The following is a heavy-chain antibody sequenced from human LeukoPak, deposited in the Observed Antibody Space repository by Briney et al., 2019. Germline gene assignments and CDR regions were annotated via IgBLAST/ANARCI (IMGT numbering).Heavy chain of an antibody. D-gene: IGHD3-10*01. CDR2: ISSSSSYI. V-gene: IGHV3-21*01. CDR1: GFTFSSYS. J-gene: IGHJ4*02. Sequence: GGSLRLSCAASGFTFSSYSMNWVRQAPGKGLEWVSSISSSSSYIYYADSVKGRFTISRDNAKNSLYLQMNSLRAEDTAVYYCARGPGITMVRGVIIKFDNWGQGTLVTVSS. CDR3: ARGPGITMVRGVIIKFDN.